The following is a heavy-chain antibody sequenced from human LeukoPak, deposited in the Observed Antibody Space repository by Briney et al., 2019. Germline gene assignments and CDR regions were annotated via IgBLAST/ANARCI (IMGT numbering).Heavy chain of an antibody. V-gene: IGHV4-34*01. CDR2: INHSGSA. CDR1: GGSFSGYY. J-gene: IGHJ5*02. D-gene: IGHD2-2*01. Sequence: PSETLSLTCAVYGGSFSGYYWSWIRRPPGKGLEWIGEINHSGSANYNPSLKSRVTISVDTSKNQFSLKLSSVTAADTAVYYCASLAEAVVVPAAKNNWFDPWGQGTLVTVSS. CDR3: ASLAEAVVVPAAKNNWFDP.